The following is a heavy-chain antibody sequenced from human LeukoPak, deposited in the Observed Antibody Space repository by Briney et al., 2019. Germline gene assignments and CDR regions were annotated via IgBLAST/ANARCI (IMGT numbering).Heavy chain of an antibody. CDR3: AKVGSNYAFDY. D-gene: IGHD4/OR15-4a*01. CDR2: ISWNSGSI. J-gene: IGHJ4*02. CDR1: GFTFDDYA. V-gene: IGHV3-9*01. Sequence: PGRSLRLSCAASGFTFDDYAMHWVRQAPGKGLEWVSGISWNSGSIGYADSVKGRFTISRDNAKNSLYLQMNSLRAGDTALYYCAKVGSNYAFDYWGQGTLVTVSS.